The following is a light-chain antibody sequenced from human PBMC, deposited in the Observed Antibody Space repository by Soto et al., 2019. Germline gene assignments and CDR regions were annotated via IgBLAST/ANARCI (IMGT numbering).Light chain of an antibody. J-gene: IGKJ1*01. Sequence: DIQVTQAPSTLWASVGERVTIACGASQSNNHWLAWYQHKPGKAPKLLIYDVSSLESGVPTSFSGSGSGTEFILTISSLQPDDFATYYCQQYDSYSWTFGQGTKVDIK. CDR2: DVS. CDR1: QSNNHW. V-gene: IGKV1-5*01. CDR3: QQYDSYSWT.